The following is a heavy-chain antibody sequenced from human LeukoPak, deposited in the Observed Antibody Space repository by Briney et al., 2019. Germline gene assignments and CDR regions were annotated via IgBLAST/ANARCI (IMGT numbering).Heavy chain of an antibody. D-gene: IGHD3-10*01. Sequence: GGSLRLSCAASGFTFSSYWMSWVRQAPGKGLEWVANIKQDGSEKYYVDSVKGRFTISRDNAKNSLYLQMNSLRAEDTAVYYCARDRGVRGHIPPRLYYFDYWGQGTLVTVSS. V-gene: IGHV3-7*01. CDR1: GFTFSSYW. CDR2: IKQDGSEK. CDR3: ARDRGVRGHIPPRLYYFDY. J-gene: IGHJ4*02.